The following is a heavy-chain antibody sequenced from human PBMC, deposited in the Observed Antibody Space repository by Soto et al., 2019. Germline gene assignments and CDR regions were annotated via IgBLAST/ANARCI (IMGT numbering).Heavy chain of an antibody. V-gene: IGHV3-30*09. CDR1: GFKYTDFA. CDR3: ARRARDSYYAIDV. Sequence: VQLVESGGGEVQPGRSLRLSCAASGFKYTDFALHWVRQAPGKGLEWVAIISYDGSDKYYADSVKGRFVISRDNPKNTLYLEMNSLRPEDTDVYFCARRARDSYYAIDVWGQGTTVTVFS. D-gene: IGHD3-22*01. J-gene: IGHJ6*02. CDR2: ISYDGSDK.